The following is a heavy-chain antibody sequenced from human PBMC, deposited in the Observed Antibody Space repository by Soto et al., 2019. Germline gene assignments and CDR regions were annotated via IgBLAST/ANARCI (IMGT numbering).Heavy chain of an antibody. Sequence: SETLSLTCTVSGGYISSYYWSWIRQPPGKGLEWIGYIYYSGSTNYNPSLKSRVTISVDTSKNTLHLQMNSLRAEDTAVYYCAKDTYYHDTTGYYVFDYWGQGTLVTVSS. CDR3: AKDTYYHDTTGYYVFDY. D-gene: IGHD3-22*01. CDR2: IYYSGST. V-gene: IGHV4-59*01. J-gene: IGHJ4*02. CDR1: GGYISSYY.